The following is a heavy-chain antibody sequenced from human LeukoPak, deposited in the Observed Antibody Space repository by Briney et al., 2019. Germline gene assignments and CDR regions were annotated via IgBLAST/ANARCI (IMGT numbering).Heavy chain of an antibody. V-gene: IGHV4-61*05. CDR3: AREWRDYGSGGPFDY. D-gene: IGHD3-10*01. Sequence: PSETLSLTCTVSGGSISNSSHYWGWIRQPPGKGLEWIGYIYYSGSTKYNPSLKSRVTIPLDTSKNQFSLKLSSVTAADTAVYYCAREWRDYGSGGPFDYWGQGTLVTVSS. J-gene: IGHJ4*02. CDR2: IYYSGST. CDR1: GGSISNSSHY.